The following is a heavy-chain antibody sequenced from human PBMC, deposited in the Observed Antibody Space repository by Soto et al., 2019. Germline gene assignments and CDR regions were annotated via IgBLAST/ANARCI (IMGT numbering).Heavy chain of an antibody. CDR1: GGSFSGYY. V-gene: IGHV4-34*01. J-gene: IGHJ5*02. CDR3: ARKVRITGTTSYWFDP. Sequence: SETLSLTCAVYGGSFSGYYWSWIRQPPGKGLEWIGEINHSGSTNYNPSLKSQVTISVDTSKNQFSLKLSSVTAADTAVYYCARKVRITGTTSYWFDPWGQGTLVTVSS. D-gene: IGHD1-7*01. CDR2: INHSGST.